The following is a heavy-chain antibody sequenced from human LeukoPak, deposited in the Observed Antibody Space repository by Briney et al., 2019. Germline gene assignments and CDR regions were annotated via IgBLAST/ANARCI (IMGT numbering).Heavy chain of an antibody. J-gene: IGHJ3*02. CDR1: GFXFSNYA. CDR2: IIGSGGTT. Sequence: GGSLRLSCEASGFXFSNYAISWVRQAPGKGLEWVSAIIGSGGTTYYTNSVKGRFTISRDNSKNTLYLQMNSLRAEDTAVYYCAKGTRSSPNDAADIWGQGTMVTVSS. D-gene: IGHD1-26*01. CDR3: AKGTRSSPNDAADI. V-gene: IGHV3-23*01.